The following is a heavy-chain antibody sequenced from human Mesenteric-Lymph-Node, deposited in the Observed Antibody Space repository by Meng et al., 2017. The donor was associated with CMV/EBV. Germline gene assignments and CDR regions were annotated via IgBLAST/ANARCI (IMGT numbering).Heavy chain of an antibody. Sequence: GESLKISCAASGFTFSSYWMSWVRQAPGKGLEWVANIKQDGSEEYYVDSVMGRFTISRDNAKNSLYLVMSSLRAEDTAVYYCARDQFQLPTTYYFDCWGQGTLVTVSS. CDR3: ARDQFQLPTTYYFDC. CDR1: GFTFSSYW. CDR2: IKQDGSEE. V-gene: IGHV3-7*01. J-gene: IGHJ4*02. D-gene: IGHD2-2*01.